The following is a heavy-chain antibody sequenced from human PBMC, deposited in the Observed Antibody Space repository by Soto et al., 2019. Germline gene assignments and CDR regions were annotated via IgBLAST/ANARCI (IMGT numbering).Heavy chain of an antibody. CDR2: VNEDGSVK. D-gene: IGHD3-10*01. CDR1: GFAFGRSW. CDR3: VRDPAFGAVDY. V-gene: IGHV3-7*01. Sequence: EVQLVETGGDLVQPGESLRLSCAASGFAFGRSWMGWVRQAPEKGLEWVAIVNEDGSVKRYMDPVEGRFTISRDNAKNSLYLQMNSLRVDDTSIYDCVRDPAFGAVDYWGKGTLVTVSS. J-gene: IGHJ4*02.